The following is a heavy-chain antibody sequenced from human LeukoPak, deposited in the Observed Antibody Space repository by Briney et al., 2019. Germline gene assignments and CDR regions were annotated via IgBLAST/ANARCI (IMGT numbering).Heavy chain of an antibody. D-gene: IGHD3-22*01. V-gene: IGHV3-23*01. J-gene: IGHJ4*02. Sequence: GGSLRLSCAATGLTFSSYAMTWVRQAPGKGLEWVSTTSGSGSTTYYADSVKGRFTISRDNSKNTLYLQMNSLRAEDTAVYYCATRMWNYDSSGYDYWGQGTLVTVSS. CDR3: ATRMWNYDSSGYDY. CDR1: GLTFSSYA. CDR2: TSGSGSTT.